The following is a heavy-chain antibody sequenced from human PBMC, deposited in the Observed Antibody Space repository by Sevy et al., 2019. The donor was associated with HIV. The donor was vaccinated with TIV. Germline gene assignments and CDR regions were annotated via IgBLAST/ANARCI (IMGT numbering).Heavy chain of an antibody. CDR3: ARDGGKASYSPFDY. D-gene: IGHD1-26*01. CDR1: GGSISSGGYY. J-gene: IGHJ4*02. Sequence: SETLSLTCTVSGGSISSGGYYWSWIRQHPGKGLEWIGYIYYSGSTYYNPSLKSRVTISVDTSKNQFSLKLSSVTAAATAVYYCARDGGKASYSPFDYWGQGTLVTVSS. CDR2: IYYSGST. V-gene: IGHV4-31*03.